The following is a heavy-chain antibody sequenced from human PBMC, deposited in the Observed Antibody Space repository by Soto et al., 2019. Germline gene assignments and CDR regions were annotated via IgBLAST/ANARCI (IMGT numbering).Heavy chain of an antibody. D-gene: IGHD2-2*01. Sequence: ASVKVSCKGFGYSFMKYGINWVRQAPGQGLEWVGWISPYSGYTHSAQKFHGRLTLTTDTAASTAYMELRILRSADTALYYCAREASVRSPAAQPSRFDSWGQGTLVTVAS. V-gene: IGHV1-18*01. J-gene: IGHJ4*02. CDR2: ISPYSGYT. CDR1: GYSFMKYG. CDR3: AREASVRSPAAQPSRFDS.